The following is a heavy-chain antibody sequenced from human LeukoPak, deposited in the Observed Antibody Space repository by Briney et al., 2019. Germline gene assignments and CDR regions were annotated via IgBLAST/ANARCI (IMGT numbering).Heavy chain of an antibody. J-gene: IGHJ4*02. CDR3: ARECSGGSCSPWYFDS. D-gene: IGHD2-15*01. CDR2: IKEDGNQK. CDR1: GFTFTTYW. V-gene: IGHV3-7*01. Sequence: GGSLRLSCAASGFTFTTYWMSWVRQAPGKGLEWVANIKEDGNQKYYVDSVKGRFTISRDNAKNSLYLQMNSLRADDTAVYSCARECSGGSCSPWYFDSWGQGILVTVSS.